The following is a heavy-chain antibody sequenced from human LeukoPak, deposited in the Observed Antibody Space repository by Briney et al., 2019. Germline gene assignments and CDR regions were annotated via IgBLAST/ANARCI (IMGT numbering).Heavy chain of an antibody. V-gene: IGHV1-69*04. CDR3: ASGADIVVVPAAGGWVDP. Sequence: SVKVSCKASGGTFSSYAISWVRQAPGQGLEWMGRIIPILGIANYAQKFQGRVTITADKSTSTAYMELSSLRSEDTAVYYCASGADIVVVPAAGGWVDPWGQGTLVTVSS. D-gene: IGHD2-2*01. CDR2: IIPILGIA. CDR1: GGTFSSYA. J-gene: IGHJ5*02.